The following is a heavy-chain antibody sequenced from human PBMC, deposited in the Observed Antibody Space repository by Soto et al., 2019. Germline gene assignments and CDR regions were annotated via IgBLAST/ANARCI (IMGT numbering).Heavy chain of an antibody. CDR1: GYTFTSYG. V-gene: IGHV1-18*04. CDR2: ISAYNGNT. CDR3: ARGEYYDYVWGSYRQYNRFDP. Sequence: ASVKVSCKASGYTFTSYGISWVRQAPGQGLEWMGWISAYNGNTNYAQKLQGRVTMTTDTSTSTAYMELRSLRSDDTAVYYCARGEYYDYVWGSYRQYNRFDPWGQVTLVSVSS. D-gene: IGHD3-16*02. J-gene: IGHJ5*02.